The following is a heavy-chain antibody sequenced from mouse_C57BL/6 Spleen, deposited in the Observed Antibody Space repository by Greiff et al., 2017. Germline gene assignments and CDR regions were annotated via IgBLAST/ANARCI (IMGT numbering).Heavy chain of an antibody. J-gene: IGHJ2*01. CDR2: ISNLAYSI. CDR3: ARHKDVGYYFDY. V-gene: IGHV5-15*01. CDR1: GFTFSDYG. Sequence: EVMLVESGGGLVQPGGSLKLSCAASGFTFSDYGMAWVRQAPRKGPEWVAFISNLAYSIYYADTVTGRFTISRENAKNTLYLEMSSLRSEDTAMYYCARHKDVGYYFDYWGQGTTLTVSS.